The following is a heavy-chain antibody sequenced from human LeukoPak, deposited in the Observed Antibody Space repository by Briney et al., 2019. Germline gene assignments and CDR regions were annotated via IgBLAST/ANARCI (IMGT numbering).Heavy chain of an antibody. D-gene: IGHD3-22*01. J-gene: IGHJ4*02. V-gene: IGHV3-21*01. Sequence: GGSLRLSCAASRFTFSSYSMIWVRQAPGRGLEWVSSISSSSSSIYYADSVKGRFTISRDNAKNSLYLQMNSLRAEDTAVYYCARASKYYYDSSGYPLDYWGQGTLVTVSS. CDR2: ISSSSSSI. CDR3: ARASKYYYDSSGYPLDY. CDR1: RFTFSSYS.